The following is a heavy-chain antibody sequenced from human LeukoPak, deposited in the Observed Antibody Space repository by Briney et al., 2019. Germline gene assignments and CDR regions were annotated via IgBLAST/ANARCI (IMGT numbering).Heavy chain of an antibody. D-gene: IGHD6-13*01. J-gene: IGHJ4*02. CDR1: GFTFRSYS. V-gene: IGHV3-21*06. CDR3: ARVAEAAAFDS. Sequence: GGSLRLSCAASGFTFRSYSMNWVRQAPGKGLEWVSSISRNSRYIYYADSMRGRFTISRDNAKNSLYLQMNSLKPEDTAVYYCARVAEAAAFDSWGQGTLVTVSS. CDR2: ISRNSRYI.